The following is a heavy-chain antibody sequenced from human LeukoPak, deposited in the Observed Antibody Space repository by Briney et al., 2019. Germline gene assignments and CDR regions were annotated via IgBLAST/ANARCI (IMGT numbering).Heavy chain of an antibody. CDR3: AKISLAGDYFDY. Sequence: GESLQISCKGSGYRFSSYWIAWGRPMPGKGLEWMGIINPRDSDTRYSPSFLGQVTFSADKSINTAYLQWRSLKAPDTAMYYCAKISLAGDYFDYWGQGTLVIVSS. J-gene: IGHJ4*02. CDR1: GYRFSSYW. V-gene: IGHV5-51*01. CDR2: INPRDSDT. D-gene: IGHD6-19*01.